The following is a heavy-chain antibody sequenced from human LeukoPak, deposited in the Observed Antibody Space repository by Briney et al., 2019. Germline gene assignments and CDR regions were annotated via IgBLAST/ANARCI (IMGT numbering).Heavy chain of an antibody. V-gene: IGHV3-23*01. CDR2: ISVNGGTT. Sequence: SGGSLRLSCAASGFTFRKYAMSWVRQAPGKGPEWVSSISVNGGTTYYADSVKGRFTISRDNSKNTLYLQMNGLGVEDTAVYYCAKDLRSLYESGNYGWFDPWGQGALVTVSS. J-gene: IGHJ5*02. CDR1: GFTFRKYA. D-gene: IGHD3-10*01. CDR3: AKDLRSLYESGNYGWFDP.